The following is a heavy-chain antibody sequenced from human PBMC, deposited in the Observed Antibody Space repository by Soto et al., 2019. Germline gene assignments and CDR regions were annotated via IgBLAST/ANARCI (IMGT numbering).Heavy chain of an antibody. D-gene: IGHD3-9*01. J-gene: IGHJ6*02. V-gene: IGHV4-34*01. CDR1: GGSFSGYY. CDR3: ARESLYYDILTGSHYYGMGV. CDR2: INHSGST. Sequence: SETLSLTCAVYGGSFSGYYWSWIRQPPGKGLEWIGEINHSGSTNYNPSLKSRVTISVDTSKNQFSLKLSSVTAADTAVYYCARESLYYDILTGSHYYGMGVWGQGTTVTVSS.